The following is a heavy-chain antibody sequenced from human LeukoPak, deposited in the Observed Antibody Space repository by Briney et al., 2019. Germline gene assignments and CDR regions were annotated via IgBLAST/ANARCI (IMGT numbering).Heavy chain of an antibody. D-gene: IGHD5-12*01. V-gene: IGHV4-34*01. J-gene: IGHJ6*02. CDR1: GGSFSGYY. CDR3: ARVGGYSGYDLPNYYYYGMDV. CDR2: INHSGST. Sequence: SETLSLTCAVYGGSFSGYYWSWIRQPPGKGLEWIGEINHSGSTNYNPSLKSRVTISVDTSKNRFSLKLSSVTAADTAVYYCARVGGYSGYDLPNYYYYGMDVWGQGTTVTVSS.